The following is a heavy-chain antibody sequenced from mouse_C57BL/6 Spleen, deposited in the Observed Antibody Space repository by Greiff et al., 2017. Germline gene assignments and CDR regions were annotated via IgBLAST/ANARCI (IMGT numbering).Heavy chain of an antibody. CDR2: IYPGGGYT. D-gene: IGHD2-4*01. J-gene: IGHJ3*01. Sequence: LVESGAELVRPGTSVKMSCKASGYTFTNYWIGWAKQRPGHGLEWIGDIYPGGGYTNYNEKFKGKATLTADKSSSTAYMQFSSLTSEDSAIYYCARRDDYDGFAYWGQGTLVTVSA. V-gene: IGHV1-63*01. CDR3: ARRDDYDGFAY. CDR1: GYTFTNYW.